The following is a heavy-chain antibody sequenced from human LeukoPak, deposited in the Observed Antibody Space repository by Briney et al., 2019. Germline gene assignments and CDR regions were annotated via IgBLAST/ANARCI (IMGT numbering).Heavy chain of an antibody. V-gene: IGHV3-30-3*01. D-gene: IGHD3-3*01. J-gene: IGHJ4*02. Sequence: GGSLRLSCAASGFTFSSYAMHWVRQAPGKGLEWVAVISHDGSNKYYADSVKGRFTISRDNSKNTLYLQMNSLGAEDTAVYYCARGYYDFWSGYRYYFDYWGQGTLVTVSS. CDR3: ARGYYDFWSGYRYYFDY. CDR1: GFTFSSYA. CDR2: ISHDGSNK.